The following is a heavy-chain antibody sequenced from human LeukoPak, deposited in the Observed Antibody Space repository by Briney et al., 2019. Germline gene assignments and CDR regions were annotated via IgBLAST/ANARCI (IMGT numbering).Heavy chain of an antibody. CDR3: TPSLYDILTGSDY. D-gene: IGHD3-9*01. Sequence: GGSQRLSCAASGFTFSGSAMHWVRQASGKGLEGVGRIRSKANSYATAYAASVKGRFTISRDDSKNTAYLQMNSLKTEDTAVYYCTPSLYDILTGSDYWGQGTLVTVSS. J-gene: IGHJ4*02. CDR1: GFTFSGSA. CDR2: IRSKANSYAT. V-gene: IGHV3-73*01.